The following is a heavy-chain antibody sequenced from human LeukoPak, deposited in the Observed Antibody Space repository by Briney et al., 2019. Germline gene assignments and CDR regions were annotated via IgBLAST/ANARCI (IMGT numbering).Heavy chain of an antibody. CDR3: ARRAGAYSHPYDY. J-gene: IGHJ4*02. V-gene: IGHV3-23*01. D-gene: IGHD4/OR15-4a*01. Sequence: GGSLRLSCAASGFTFSSYAMSWVRQAPGKGLEWVSAISGSGGSTYYADSVKGRFTISRDNSKNTLYRQMNSLRAEDTAVYYCARRAGAYSHPYDYWGQGTLVTVSS. CDR2: ISGSGGST. CDR1: GFTFSSYA.